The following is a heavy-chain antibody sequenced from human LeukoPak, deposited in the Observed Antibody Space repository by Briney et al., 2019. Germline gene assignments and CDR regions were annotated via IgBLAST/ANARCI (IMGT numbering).Heavy chain of an antibody. J-gene: IGHJ4*02. V-gene: IGHV3-13*01. CDR3: ARGDNSRLIDY. CDR1: GFTFSSYA. CDR2: IGTAGDT. D-gene: IGHD6-13*01. Sequence: GGSLRLSCAASGFTFSSYAMHWVRQATGTGLEWVSAIGTAGDTYYPGSVKGRFTISRENAKNSLYLQMNSLRAGDTAVYYCARGDNSRLIDYWGQGTLATVSS.